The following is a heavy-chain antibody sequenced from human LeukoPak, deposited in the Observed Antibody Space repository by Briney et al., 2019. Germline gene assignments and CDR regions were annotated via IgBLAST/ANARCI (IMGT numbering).Heavy chain of an antibody. V-gene: IGHV6-1*01. CDR3: SGDLAVAGIRFYGMDV. Sequence: SQTLSLTCAISGDSVSRNSAAWNWIRQSPSKGLEWLGRTYYRSKWYADYAVSLKGRITINADASKNQFSLRLNSVTPDDTAVYYCSGDLAVAGIRFYGMDVWGQGTTVTVSS. CDR2: TYYRSKWYA. J-gene: IGHJ6*02. D-gene: IGHD6-19*01. CDR1: GDSVSRNSAA.